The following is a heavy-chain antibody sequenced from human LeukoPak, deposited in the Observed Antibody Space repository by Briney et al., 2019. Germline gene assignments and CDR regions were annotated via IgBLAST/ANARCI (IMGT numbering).Heavy chain of an antibody. CDR3: ARDLAYYYDNSGYYYETDFDY. V-gene: IGHV1-2*02. J-gene: IGHJ4*02. CDR2: INPNSGGT. Sequence: ASVKVSCKASGYTFTGYYMHWVRQAPGQGLEWMGWINPNSGGTNYAQKFQGRVTMTRDTSISTAYMELSRLRSDDTAVYYCARDLAYYYDNSGYYYETDFDYWGQGTLVTVSS. D-gene: IGHD3-22*01. CDR1: GYTFTGYY.